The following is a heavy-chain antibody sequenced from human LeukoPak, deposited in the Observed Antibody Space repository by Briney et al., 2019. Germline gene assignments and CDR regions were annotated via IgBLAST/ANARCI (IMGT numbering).Heavy chain of an antibody. CDR2: IYSGGST. CDR3: ARVAAGFFDH. J-gene: IGHJ4*02. Sequence: PGGSLRLSCAASGFTVSGNYMSWVRQAPGKGREWVSVIYSGGSTFYADSVKGRFTISRENSKNTLYLQMNSRRAEDTAVYYCARVAAGFFDHWGEGPLVTVST. CDR1: GFTVSGNY. D-gene: IGHD6-19*01. V-gene: IGHV3-66*01.